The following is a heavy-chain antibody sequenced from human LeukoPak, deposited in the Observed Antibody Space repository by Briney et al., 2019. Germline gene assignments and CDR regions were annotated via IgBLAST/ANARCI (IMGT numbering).Heavy chain of an antibody. Sequence: SETLSLTCTVSGGSISSYYWSWIRQPPGKGLEWIGYIYYSGSTNYNPSLKSRVTISVDTSKNQFSLKLSSVTAAGTAVYYCAREGGWSGYQNWGQGTLVTVPS. CDR3: AREGGWSGYQN. CDR1: GGSISSYY. D-gene: IGHD3-3*01. CDR2: IYYSGST. V-gene: IGHV4-59*01. J-gene: IGHJ4*02.